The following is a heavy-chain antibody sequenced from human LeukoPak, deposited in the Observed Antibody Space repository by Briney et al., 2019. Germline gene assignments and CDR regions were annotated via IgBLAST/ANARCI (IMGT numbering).Heavy chain of an antibody. J-gene: IGHJ4*02. D-gene: IGHD1-1*01. Sequence: PSETLSLTCTISGGSISSYYWSWIRQPPGKGLEWIGYIYYSGNTNYNPSLKSRVTISLDTSKEQFSLKLTSVTAADTAVYYCARASHWNQLHYFDYWGQGTLVTVSS. CDR3: ARASHWNQLHYFDY. V-gene: IGHV4-59*01. CDR1: GGSISSYY. CDR2: IYYSGNT.